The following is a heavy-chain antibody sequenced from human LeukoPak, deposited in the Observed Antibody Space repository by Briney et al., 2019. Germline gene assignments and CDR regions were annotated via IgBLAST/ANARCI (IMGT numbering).Heavy chain of an antibody. CDR1: GFTFSSYA. J-gene: IGHJ4*02. D-gene: IGHD1-20*01. CDR3: AMLASQYLTSWFDY. V-gene: IGHV3-23*01. CDR2: ISVGGGDT. Sequence: QPGGSLRLSCAASGFTFSSYAMSWVRQAPGKGLEWVSTISVGGGDTNYADSVKGRFTISRDNSKNTLFLQMNSLRVDDTAVYYCAMLASQYLTSWFDYWGQGTLVTVSS.